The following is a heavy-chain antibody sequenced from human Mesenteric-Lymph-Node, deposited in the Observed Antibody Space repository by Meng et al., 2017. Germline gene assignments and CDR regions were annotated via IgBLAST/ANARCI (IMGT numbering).Heavy chain of an antibody. CDR3: AREGTPDTAMVMDYYFDY. D-gene: IGHD5-18*01. J-gene: IGHJ4*02. V-gene: IGHV3-30*01. CDR2: ISYDGSNK. Sequence: GGSLRLSCAASGFTFSSYAMHWVSQAPGKGLEWVAVISYDGSNKYYADSVKGRFTNSRDNSKNTLYLQMNSLRAEDTAVYYCAREGTPDTAMVMDYYFDYWGQGTLVTVSS. CDR1: GFTFSSYA.